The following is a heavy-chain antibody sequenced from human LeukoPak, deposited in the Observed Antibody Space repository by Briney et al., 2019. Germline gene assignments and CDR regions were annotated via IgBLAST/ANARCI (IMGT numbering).Heavy chain of an antibody. J-gene: IGHJ4*02. CDR2: IRDSDGRT. CDR3: AKSGNTETVDY. Sequence: GGSLRLSCAASGVTLSSYAMSWVRGTPGKGLECVSAIRDSDGRTYYADSVGVRFTISRDNSTNTLYLQMNSLRAGDTAIYYCAKSGNTETVDYWGQGTLVTVSS. CDR1: GVTLSSYA. D-gene: IGHD6-25*01. V-gene: IGHV3-23*01.